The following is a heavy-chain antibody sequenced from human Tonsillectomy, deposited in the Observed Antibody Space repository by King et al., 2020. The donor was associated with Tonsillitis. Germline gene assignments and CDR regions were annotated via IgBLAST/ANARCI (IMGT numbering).Heavy chain of an antibody. CDR2: IYWDDEK. Sequence: ITLKESGPTLVKPTQTLTLTCTFSGFSLSTSGVGVGWIRQPPGKALEWLALIYWDDEKRYSPSLKSRLTITKATSKNQVVLKMTNMDPVDTATYYCALGTRERYSSSCYAFDIWGQGTMVTFSS. V-gene: IGHV2-5*02. J-gene: IGHJ3*02. CDR3: ALGTRERYSSSCYAFDI. CDR1: GFSLSTSGVG. D-gene: IGHD6-13*01.